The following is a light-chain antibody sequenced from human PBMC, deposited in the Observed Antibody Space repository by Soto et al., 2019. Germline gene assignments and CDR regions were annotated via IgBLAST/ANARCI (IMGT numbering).Light chain of an antibody. CDR1: QSIATY. CDR2: AAS. V-gene: IGKV1-39*01. CDR3: QQRYIRPST. Sequence: DIQMTQSPSSLAASVGDRVTITCRASQSIATYLNWYQQKPGKAPNLLIYAASSLQSGVPSRFSGSGSGTDFTLTISSLQPEDFATYYCQQRYIRPSTFGQGTKVEIK. J-gene: IGKJ1*01.